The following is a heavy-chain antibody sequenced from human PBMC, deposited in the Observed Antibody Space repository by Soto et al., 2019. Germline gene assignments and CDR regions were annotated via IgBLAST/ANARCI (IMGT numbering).Heavy chain of an antibody. Sequence: QVQLRQWGAGLLKPSETLSLTCAVYGGSFSGYYWSWIRQPPGKGLEWIGEINHSGSTNYNPSLKSRVTISVDTSKNQFSLKLSSVTAADTAVYYCARGGLYYDFWSGYRYFDYWGQGTLVTVSS. CDR1: GGSFSGYY. D-gene: IGHD3-3*01. CDR2: INHSGST. V-gene: IGHV4-34*01. CDR3: ARGGLYYDFWSGYRYFDY. J-gene: IGHJ4*02.